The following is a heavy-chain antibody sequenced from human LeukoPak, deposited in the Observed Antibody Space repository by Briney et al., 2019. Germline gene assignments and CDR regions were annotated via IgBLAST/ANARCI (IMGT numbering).Heavy chain of an antibody. J-gene: IGHJ4*02. D-gene: IGHD4-11*01. V-gene: IGHV3-15*01. CDR2: IKSKTDDGTT. CDR1: GFTFSNAW. CDR3: TTDEMTTSGY. Sequence: GGSLRLSCAASGFTFSNAWMSWVRQAPGKGLEWVGRIKSKTDDGTTDYAAPVKGRFTISRDDSKNTLYLQMNSLKTEDTAVYYCTTDEMTTSGYWGQGTLVTVSS.